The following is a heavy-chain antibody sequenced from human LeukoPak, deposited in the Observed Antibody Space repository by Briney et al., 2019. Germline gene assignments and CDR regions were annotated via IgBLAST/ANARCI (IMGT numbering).Heavy chain of an antibody. CDR1: RFTFSISG. D-gene: IGHD2-15*01. V-gene: IGHV3-30*02. Sequence: GGSLRLSCAASRFTFSISGMHWVRQAPGEGLEWVAFIGRDGSTKYYADSVKGRFIISGDSSYNTAYLQTNSLRPEDTAIYYCAKDGGWTFDIWGQGTMVTVSS. CDR2: IGRDGSTK. J-gene: IGHJ3*02. CDR3: AKDGGWTFDI.